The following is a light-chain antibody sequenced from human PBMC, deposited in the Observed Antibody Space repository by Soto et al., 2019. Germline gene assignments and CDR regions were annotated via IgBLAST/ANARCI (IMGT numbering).Light chain of an antibody. Sequence: TQSPATMSVSPGKRATLSCSASQSVSIDLAWYQQKPGQAPKLLIHGASSRATGIPDRFSGSGSGTDFTLTISRLEPEDFAVYYCQQYGTTTGTFGQGTKV. J-gene: IGKJ1*01. CDR3: QQYGTTTGT. CDR2: GAS. CDR1: QSVSID. V-gene: IGKV3-20*01.